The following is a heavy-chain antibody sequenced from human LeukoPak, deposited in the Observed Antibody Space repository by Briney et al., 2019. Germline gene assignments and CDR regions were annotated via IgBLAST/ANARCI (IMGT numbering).Heavy chain of an antibody. Sequence: VASVKVSCKASGYTFTSYGISWVRQAPGQGLEWMGWISAYNGNTNYAQKLQGRVTMTTDTSTSTAYMELRSLRSDDTAVYYCARGHLPGMTGIAARPVDYWGQGTLVTVSS. J-gene: IGHJ4*02. V-gene: IGHV1-18*01. D-gene: IGHD6-6*01. CDR3: ARGHLPGMTGIAARPVDY. CDR1: GYTFTSYG. CDR2: ISAYNGNT.